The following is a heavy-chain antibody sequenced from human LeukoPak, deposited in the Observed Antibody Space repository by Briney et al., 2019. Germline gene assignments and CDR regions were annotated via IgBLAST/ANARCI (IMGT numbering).Heavy chain of an antibody. D-gene: IGHD4-17*01. J-gene: IGHJ6*03. CDR1: GFTFSTYN. V-gene: IGHV3-21*01. Sequence: GGSLRLSCAASGFTFSTYNMNWVRQAPGKGLERVSSISTSSSYIYYADSVKGRFTISRDNAKNSLYLQMNSLRAEDTAVYYCGRGDSTVTTRTSRRGYYYYYYMDVWGKGTTVTVSS. CDR3: GRGDSTVTTRTSRRGYYYYYYMDV. CDR2: ISTSSSYI.